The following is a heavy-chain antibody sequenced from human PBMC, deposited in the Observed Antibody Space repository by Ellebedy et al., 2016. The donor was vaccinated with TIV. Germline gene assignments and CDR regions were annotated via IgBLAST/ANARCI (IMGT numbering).Heavy chain of an antibody. V-gene: IGHV3-64D*06. CDR2: ISSNGGST. CDR3: VTSLGLTIYYFDY. CDR1: GFIFSSYA. Sequence: PGGSLRLSCSASGFIFSSYAMHWVRHAPGKGLEYVSAISSNGGSTYYAYSVKGRFTISRDNSKNTLYLQMSSLRAEDTAVYYCVTSLGLTIYYFDYWGQGTLVTVSS. D-gene: IGHD3-9*01. J-gene: IGHJ4*02.